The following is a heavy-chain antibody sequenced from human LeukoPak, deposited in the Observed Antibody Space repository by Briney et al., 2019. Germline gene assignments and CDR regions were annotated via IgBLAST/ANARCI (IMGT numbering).Heavy chain of an antibody. CDR1: EFTFSSYA. D-gene: IGHD6-13*01. CDR2: ISYDGSNK. Sequence: GGSLRLSCAASEFTFSSYAMHWVRQAPGKGLEWVAVISYDGSNKYYADSVKGRFTISRDNSKNTLYLQMNSLRAEDTAVYYCARDIESIAAAGTLDYWGQGTLVTVSS. J-gene: IGHJ4*02. CDR3: ARDIESIAAAGTLDY. V-gene: IGHV3-30-3*01.